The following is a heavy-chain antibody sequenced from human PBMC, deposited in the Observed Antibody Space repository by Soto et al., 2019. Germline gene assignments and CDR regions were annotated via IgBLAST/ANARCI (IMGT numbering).Heavy chain of an antibody. V-gene: IGHV1-18*01. CDR3: TRGAGQGSGSYD. J-gene: IGHJ4*02. CDR2: VSTYNGNT. CDR1: GYIFTSFG. D-gene: IGHD3-10*01. Sequence: QVQLVQSGAEVKKPGASVKVSCKASGYIFTSFGITWVRQAPGQGLEWMGWVSTYNGNTKYAQKLQGRVTMSTDTTTSTAYKGLRSLRSDDTAVDYCTRGAGQGSGSYDWGQGTLVTVSS.